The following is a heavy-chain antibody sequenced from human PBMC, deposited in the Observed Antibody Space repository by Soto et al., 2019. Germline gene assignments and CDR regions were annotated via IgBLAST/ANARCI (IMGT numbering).Heavy chain of an antibody. J-gene: IGHJ6*03. Sequence: QVQLQQWGAGLLKPSETLSLTCAAYGGSFSGYYWSWIRPPPGKGLEWIGEINHSGGTTYNPSLKSQVTISVDTGKIQFSLNLSSVPAADTTEYYCARGGQYGDHPQYNVYDYIDVWGKGTTVTVSS. CDR2: INHSGGT. V-gene: IGHV4-34*01. D-gene: IGHD4-17*01. CDR1: GGSFSGYY. CDR3: ARGGQYGDHPQYNVYDYIDV.